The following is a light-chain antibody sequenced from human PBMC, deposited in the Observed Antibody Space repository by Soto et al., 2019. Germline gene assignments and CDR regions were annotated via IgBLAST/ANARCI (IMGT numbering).Light chain of an antibody. CDR2: RAS. CDR3: QQYNTWPPKYT. Sequence: EIVLTQSPAILSVSPGGRATLSCRASQSIKTYLAWYQQKAGQPPRLLLYRASTRATGIPARFSGSGSGTEFSLTLSSLQSQDFAVYYCQQYNTWPPKYTFGQGTKLEIK. V-gene: IGKV3-15*01. J-gene: IGKJ2*01. CDR1: QSIKTY.